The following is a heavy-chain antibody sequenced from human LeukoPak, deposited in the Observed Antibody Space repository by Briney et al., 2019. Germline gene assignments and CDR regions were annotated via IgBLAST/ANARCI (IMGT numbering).Heavy chain of an antibody. CDR1: GCTFTSYG. Sequence: GASVKVSCKASGCTFTSYGINWVRQATGQGLEWMGWMNPNSGNTGYAQKFQGRVTITRNTSISTAYMELSSLRSEDTAVYYCARGGYCSGGSCYLVYWGQGTLVTVSS. CDR2: MNPNSGNT. J-gene: IGHJ4*02. CDR3: ARGGYCSGGSCYLVY. D-gene: IGHD2-15*01. V-gene: IGHV1-8*03.